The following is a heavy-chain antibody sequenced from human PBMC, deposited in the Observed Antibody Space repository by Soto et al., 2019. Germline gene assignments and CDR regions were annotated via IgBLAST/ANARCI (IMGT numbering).Heavy chain of an antibody. CDR2: INHRGSI. J-gene: IGHJ6*02. D-gene: IGHD2-15*01. CDR3: ARGSRMRIPASSVRDYYYHGLDV. V-gene: IGHV4-34*01. Sequence: QVQLQQWGAGLLKPSETLSLNCAVYGGSFSGYYWSWIRQPPGKGLEWIGEINHRGSINYNPSLTGRGTMSVDPSKNKFPLKLNSVTAADTAVFYCARGSRMRIPASSVRDYYYHGLDVRGQGTAVTVSS. CDR1: GGSFSGYY.